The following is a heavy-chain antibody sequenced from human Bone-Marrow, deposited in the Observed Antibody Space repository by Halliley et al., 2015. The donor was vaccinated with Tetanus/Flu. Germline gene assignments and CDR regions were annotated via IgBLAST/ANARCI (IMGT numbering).Heavy chain of an antibody. CDR3: ARHFPGGAYDI. CDR1: GDSISSYF. J-gene: IGHJ3*02. V-gene: IGHV4-59*08. Sequence: TLSLTCTVSGDSISSYFCSWIRQPPGKGLERIGYISYSGSTNYNPSLKSRVTISVDTPKNQFSLKLTSVSAADTAVYYCARHFPGGAYDIWGQGTMVTVSS. CDR2: ISYSGST. D-gene: IGHD3-16*01.